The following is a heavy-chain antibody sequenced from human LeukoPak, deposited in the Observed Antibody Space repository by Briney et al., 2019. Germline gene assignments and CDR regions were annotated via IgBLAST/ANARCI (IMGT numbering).Heavy chain of an antibody. J-gene: IGHJ4*02. D-gene: IGHD1-26*01. CDR2: ISGSGGST. Sequence: GGSLRLSCAASGFTFSSYAMSWVRQAPGKGLEWVSAISGSGGSTYYSDSVKGRFTISRDNSKNTLYLQMNSLRAEDTAVYYCAKDSGSYYRLIDYWGQGTLVTVSS. V-gene: IGHV3-23*01. CDR1: GFTFSSYA. CDR3: AKDSGSYYRLIDY.